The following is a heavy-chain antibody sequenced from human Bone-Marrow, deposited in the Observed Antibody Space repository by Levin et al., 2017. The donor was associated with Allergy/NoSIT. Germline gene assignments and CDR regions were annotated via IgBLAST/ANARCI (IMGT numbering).Heavy chain of an antibody. V-gene: IGHV3-23*01. CDR3: AKAETTVMLDYSYFDV. D-gene: IGHD4-17*01. Sequence: PSGGSLRLSCRISGFIFADYAMNWVRQAPGRGLEWVSSLDGSSGKTHYADSVKGRFTISREYSKDTLFLQMNSLRAEDTARYYCAKAETTVMLDYSYFDVWGEGTAVTVS. CDR2: LDGSSGKT. J-gene: IGHJ6*03. CDR1: GFIFADYA.